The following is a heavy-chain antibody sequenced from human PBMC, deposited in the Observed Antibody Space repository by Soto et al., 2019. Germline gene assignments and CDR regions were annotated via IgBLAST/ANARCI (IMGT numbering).Heavy chain of an antibody. CDR1: GGSMSSNY. CDR3: VSYRGAFYFDH. CDR2: VYYGGT. Sequence: PSETLSLTCTVSGGSMSSNYWSWRRQSPAKRLEWIGFVYYGGTNYNPSFESRVTMSVDTPKKQFSLELSDVTAADTAVYYCVSYRGAFYFDHWGQGXLVTVYS. V-gene: IGHV4-59*01. D-gene: IGHD4-4*01. J-gene: IGHJ4*02.